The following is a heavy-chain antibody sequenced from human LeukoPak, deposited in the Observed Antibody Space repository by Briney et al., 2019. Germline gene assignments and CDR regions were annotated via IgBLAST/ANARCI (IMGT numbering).Heavy chain of an antibody. Sequence: PGGSLRLSCAASGFTFSRYTMNWVRQAPGKGLEWVSYISSSSSYIYYADSVKGRFTISRDNAENSLYLQMNSLRAEDTAVYYCVRGSEGYCSGGGCYYGMDVWGQGTTVTVSS. J-gene: IGHJ6*01. CDR3: VRGSEGYCSGGGCYYGMDV. V-gene: IGHV3-21*01. D-gene: IGHD2-15*01. CDR2: ISSSSSYI. CDR1: GFTFSRYT.